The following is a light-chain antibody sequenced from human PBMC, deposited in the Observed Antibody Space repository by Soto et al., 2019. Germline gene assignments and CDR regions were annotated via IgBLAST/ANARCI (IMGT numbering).Light chain of an antibody. Sequence: QSVLTQHASVSGSPGQSITISCTGASSDVGAYNLVSWYQHHPDKAPKLMISEVSNRPSGVSDRFSGSKSGNTASLTISGLQAEDEADYYCASLTTTNFVFGTGTKVTVL. J-gene: IGLJ1*01. CDR3: ASLTTTNFV. CDR2: EVS. V-gene: IGLV2-14*01. CDR1: SSDVGAYNL.